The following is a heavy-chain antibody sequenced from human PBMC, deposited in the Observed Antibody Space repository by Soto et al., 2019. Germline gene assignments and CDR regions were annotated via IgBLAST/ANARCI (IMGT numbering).Heavy chain of an antibody. Sequence: KPSETLSLTCTVSGGSIASYYWSWIRQSAGKGLEWIGRIYSSGGADYNPSLKSRGTMSVDTSKNQFSLMLSSVTAADTAVYYCVRDCSAGSCYFLFDYWGQGTLVTVSS. V-gene: IGHV4-4*07. J-gene: IGHJ4*02. CDR2: IYSSGGA. D-gene: IGHD2-15*01. CDR3: VRDCSAGSCYFLFDY. CDR1: GGSIASYY.